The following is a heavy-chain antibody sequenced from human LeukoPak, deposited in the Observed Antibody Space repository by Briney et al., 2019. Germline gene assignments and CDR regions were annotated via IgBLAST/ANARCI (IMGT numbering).Heavy chain of an antibody. J-gene: IGHJ6*02. CDR2: IIPIRGIA. CDR3: ARDPLAVITPLGYNGMDF. CDR1: GGTFSSYA. Sequence: SVKVFCKASGGTFSSYAISWVRQAPGQGLEWMGRIIPIRGIANSAQKFQGRVTNTAHNTTSTAYMELSSLRSEDTAVYYCARDPLAVITPLGYNGMDFWGQGTTVTVSS. D-gene: IGHD3-22*01. V-gene: IGHV1-69*04.